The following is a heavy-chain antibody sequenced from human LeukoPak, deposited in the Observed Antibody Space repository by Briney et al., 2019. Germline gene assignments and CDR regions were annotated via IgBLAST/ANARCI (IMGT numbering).Heavy chain of an antibody. CDR1: GGSISSYY. D-gene: IGHD1-26*01. J-gene: IGHJ3*02. CDR2: IYYSGST. CDR3: ARAKWELGAFDI. V-gene: IGHV4-59*01. Sequence: SETLSLTCTVSGGSISSYYWSWIRQPPGKGLEWIGYIYYSGSTNYNPSLKSRVTISVDTSKNQFSLKLSSVTAADTAVYYCARAKWELGAFDIWGQGTMVTVSS.